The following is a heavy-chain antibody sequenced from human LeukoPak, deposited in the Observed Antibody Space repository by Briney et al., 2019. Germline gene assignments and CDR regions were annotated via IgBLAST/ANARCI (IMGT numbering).Heavy chain of an antibody. CDR1: GFTVSNNY. CDR3: ARRGWSQDY. D-gene: IGHD6-19*01. CDR2: IFVAGNT. Sequence: GGSLRLSCAASGFTVSNNYMSWVRLAPGKGLEWVSAIFVAGNTYYADSVKGRFTISRDNSKNTLYLQMNSLRVEDTAVYYCARRGWSQDYGGQGPLVTVSS. V-gene: IGHV3-53*01. J-gene: IGHJ4*02.